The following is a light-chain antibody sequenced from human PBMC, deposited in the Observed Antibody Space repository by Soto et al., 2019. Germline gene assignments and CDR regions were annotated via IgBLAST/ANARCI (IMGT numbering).Light chain of an antibody. CDR3: QQYNACPFT. Sequence: EIVMTQSPATLSVSPGERATLSCRASQSVTNSFAWYQQKPGQAPSLLIYGASTRAAGIPARFSGSGSGTEFTLTISRLQSEDLALFYWQQYNACPFTVGGGNKVDIK. J-gene: IGKJ4*01. CDR2: GAS. CDR1: QSVTNS. V-gene: IGKV3-15*01.